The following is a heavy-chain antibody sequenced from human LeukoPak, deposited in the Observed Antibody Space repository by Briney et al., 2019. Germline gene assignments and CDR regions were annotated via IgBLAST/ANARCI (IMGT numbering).Heavy chain of an antibody. CDR3: ARVYGDYAHDAFDI. V-gene: IGHV4-39*07. D-gene: IGHD4-17*01. CDR1: GGSIASSSNY. J-gene: IGHJ3*02. CDR2: IHYTGNT. Sequence: PSETLSLTCTVSGGSIASSSNYWVWIRQSPGKGLEWIGSIHYTGNTPYNPSLKSRLTMSVDTSKNQFSLNLASVTAADTAVYYCARVYGDYAHDAFDIWGQGTMVTVS.